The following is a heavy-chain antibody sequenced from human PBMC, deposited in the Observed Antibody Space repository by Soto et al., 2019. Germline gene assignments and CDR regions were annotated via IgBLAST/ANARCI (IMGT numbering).Heavy chain of an antibody. Sequence: SETLSLTCAVYGGSFSGYYWSWIRQPPGKGLEWIGEINHSGSTNYNPSLKSRVTISVDTSKNQFSLKLSSVTAADTAVYYCARDRKRAFDIWGQGTMVTASS. J-gene: IGHJ3*02. D-gene: IGHD1-1*01. V-gene: IGHV4-34*01. CDR1: GGSFSGYY. CDR2: INHSGST. CDR3: ARDRKRAFDI.